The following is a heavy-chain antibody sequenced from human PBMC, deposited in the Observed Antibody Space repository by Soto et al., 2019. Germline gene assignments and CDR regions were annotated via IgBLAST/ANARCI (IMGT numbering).Heavy chain of an antibody. V-gene: IGHV3-23*01. J-gene: IGHJ5*02. CDR1: GFTFSSYA. CDR3: VKDPLKWELRGWFDP. CDR2: ISGSGGST. D-gene: IGHD1-26*01. Sequence: WGTLCLTCAASGFTFSSYAMSWVRQAPGKGLEWVSAISGSGGSTYYADSVKGRFTISRDNSKNPLYLQMNSLRAEDTAVYYCVKDPLKWELRGWFDPWGQGTLVTVSS.